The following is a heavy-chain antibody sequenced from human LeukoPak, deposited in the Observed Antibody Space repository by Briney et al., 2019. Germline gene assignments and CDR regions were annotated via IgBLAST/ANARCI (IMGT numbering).Heavy chain of an antibody. CDR3: ARGKGRTEYYDILTGYSTPFDY. J-gene: IGHJ4*02. CDR2: IYYSGST. D-gene: IGHD3-9*01. Sequence: SETLSLTCTVSGGSISSYYWSWIRQPPGKGLEWIGYIYYSGSTNYNPSLKSRVTISVDTSKNQFSLKLSSVTAADTAVYYCARGKGRTEYYDILTGYSTPFDYWGQGTLVTVSS. V-gene: IGHV4-59*01. CDR1: GGSISSYY.